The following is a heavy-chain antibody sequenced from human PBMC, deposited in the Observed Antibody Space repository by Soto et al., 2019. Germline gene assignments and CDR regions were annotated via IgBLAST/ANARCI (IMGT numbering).Heavy chain of an antibody. D-gene: IGHD3-22*01. J-gene: IGHJ4*02. Sequence: QVQLQESGPGLVKPSETLSLTCTVSGGSISSYYWSWIRQPPGKGLEWIGYIYYSGSTNYTPSLKSRVTISVDTSKNQFSLKLSSVTAADTAVYYGARNTYYYDSSGYCFDYWGQGTLVTVSS. CDR3: ARNTYYYDSSGYCFDY. CDR1: GGSISSYY. V-gene: IGHV4-59*01. CDR2: IYYSGST.